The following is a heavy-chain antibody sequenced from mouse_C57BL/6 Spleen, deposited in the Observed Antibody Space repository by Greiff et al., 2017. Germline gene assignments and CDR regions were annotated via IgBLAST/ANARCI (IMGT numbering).Heavy chain of an antibody. CDR2: IYPGDGDT. CDR1: GYAFSSSW. Sequence: QVQLQQSGPELVKPGASVKISCKASGYAFSSSWMNWVKQRPGKGLEWIGRIYPGDGDTNYNGKFKGKATLTADKSSSTAYMQLSSLTSEDSAVYFCAIYDGYNAMDNWGQGASVTVSS. D-gene: IGHD2-3*01. J-gene: IGHJ4*01. CDR3: AIYDGYNAMDN. V-gene: IGHV1-82*01.